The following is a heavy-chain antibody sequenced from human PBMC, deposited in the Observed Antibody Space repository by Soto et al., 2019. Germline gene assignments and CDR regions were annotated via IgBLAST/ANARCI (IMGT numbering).Heavy chain of an antibody. J-gene: IGHJ6*02. D-gene: IGHD2-15*01. Sequence: AGGSLRLSCAASGFTFSSYAMHWVRQAPGKGLEWVAVISYDGSNKYYADSVKGRFTISRDNSKNTLYLQMNSLRAEDTAVYYCASPVGDIVVVVAALNYGMDVWGQGTTVTVSS. CDR2: ISYDGSNK. V-gene: IGHV3-30-3*01. CDR3: ASPVGDIVVVVAALNYGMDV. CDR1: GFTFSSYA.